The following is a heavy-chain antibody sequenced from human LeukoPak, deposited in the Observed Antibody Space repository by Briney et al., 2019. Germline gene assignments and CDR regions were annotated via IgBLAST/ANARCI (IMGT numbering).Heavy chain of an antibody. J-gene: IGHJ6*03. CDR2: INPSGGST. D-gene: IGHD3-3*01. CDR3: AGERGNDFWSGRVQTMDV. CDR1: GYTLTSYY. Sequence: GASVKVSCKASGYTLTSYYMHWVRQAPGQGLEWMGIINPSGGSTSYAQKFQGRVTMTRDMSTSTVYMELSSLRSEDTAVYYCAGERGNDFWSGRVQTMDVWGKGTTATVSS. V-gene: IGHV1-46*01.